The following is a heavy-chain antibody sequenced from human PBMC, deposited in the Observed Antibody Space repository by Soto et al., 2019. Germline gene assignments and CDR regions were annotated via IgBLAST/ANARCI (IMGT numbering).Heavy chain of an antibody. V-gene: IGHV3-23*01. CDR1: GVTFSSYA. J-gene: IGHJ5*02. D-gene: IGHD3-10*01. CDR2: ISGSGGST. Sequence: GGSLRLSCTASGVTFSSYAMSWVRQAPGKGLEWVSAISGSGGSTYYADSVKGRFTISRDNSKNTLYLQMNSLRAEDTAVYYCAKALITMVRDHLGWLDLWGPGTMVT. CDR3: AKALITMVRDHLGWLDL.